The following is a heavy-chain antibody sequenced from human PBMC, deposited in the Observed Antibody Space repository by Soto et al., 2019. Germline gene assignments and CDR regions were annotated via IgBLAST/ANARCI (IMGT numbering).Heavy chain of an antibody. CDR3: ARGRSNDFGSSPPPKFDP. V-gene: IGHV3-13*01. Sequence: EVQLVESGGGLVQPGGSLRLSCVASGFTFSTYDLHWARQFTGKVLDWFSPIGTVFDTYYADSVKGRFTISRENAKNSVYLQMNRLRAGDTAVYYCARGRSNDFGSSPPPKFDPWGQGALVTVSS. CDR1: GFTFSTYD. J-gene: IGHJ5*02. CDR2: IGTVFDT. D-gene: IGHD3-10*01.